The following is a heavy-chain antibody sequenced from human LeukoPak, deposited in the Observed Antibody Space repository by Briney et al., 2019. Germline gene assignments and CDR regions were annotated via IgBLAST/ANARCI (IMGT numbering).Heavy chain of an antibody. D-gene: IGHD3-10*01. CDR2: ISYDGSNK. J-gene: IGHJ6*02. Sequence: GGSLRLSCAASGFTFSSYAMHWVRQAPGKGLEWVAVISYDGSNKYYADSVKGRFTISRDNSKNTLYLQMNSLRAEDTAVYYCARDTMVRGDPFYYYGMDVWGQGTTVTVSS. CDR3: ARDTMVRGDPFYYYGMDV. V-gene: IGHV3-30-3*01. CDR1: GFTFSSYA.